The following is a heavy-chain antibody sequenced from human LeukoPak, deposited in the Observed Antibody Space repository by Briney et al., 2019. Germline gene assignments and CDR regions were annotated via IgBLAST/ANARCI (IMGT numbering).Heavy chain of an antibody. V-gene: IGHV4-34*01. Sequence: PSETLSLTCAVYGGSVSDYYWTWIRQPPGKGLEWIGDINHSGSANYNPSLKSRVTFSVHKSRNQFSLSLNAVTVADTALYYCARERASNNYDNWLDPWGQGTLVTVSS. CDR3: ARERASNNYDNWLDP. J-gene: IGHJ5*02. D-gene: IGHD4-11*01. CDR2: INHSGSA. CDR1: GGSVSDYY.